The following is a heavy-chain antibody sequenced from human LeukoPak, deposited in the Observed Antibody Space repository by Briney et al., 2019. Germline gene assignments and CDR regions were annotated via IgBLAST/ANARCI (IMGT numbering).Heavy chain of an antibody. CDR3: ARQNGDYVGAFGI. D-gene: IGHD4-17*01. Sequence: GGSLRLSCAASGFTFSSYSMNWVRQAPGKGLEWVSSISSSSSYIYYADSVKGRFTISRDNAKNSLYLQMNSLRAEDTAVYYCARQNGDYVGAFGIWGQGTMVTVSS. J-gene: IGHJ3*02. V-gene: IGHV3-21*01. CDR1: GFTFSSYS. CDR2: ISSSSSYI.